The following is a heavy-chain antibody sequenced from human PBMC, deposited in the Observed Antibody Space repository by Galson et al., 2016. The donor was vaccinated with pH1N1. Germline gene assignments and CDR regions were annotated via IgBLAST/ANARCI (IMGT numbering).Heavy chain of an antibody. J-gene: IGHJ4*01. CDR1: GYTFTDYY. V-gene: IGHV1-2*06. D-gene: IGHD3-9*01. CDR2: INPKSGVT. CDR3: ARDRAPESFDWLSYFDS. Sequence: SVKVSCKASGYTFTDYYLHWVRQAPGQGLKWMGRINPKSGVTDFAQNFQGRVTMTRDTSINTAYMELRRLRFDDTAVYFCARDRAPESFDWLSYFDSWGQGTLVTVSS.